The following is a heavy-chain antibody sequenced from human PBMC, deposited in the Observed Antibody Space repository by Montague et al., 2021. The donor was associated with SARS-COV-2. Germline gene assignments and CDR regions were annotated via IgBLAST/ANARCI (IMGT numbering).Heavy chain of an antibody. V-gene: IGHV4-39*07. CDR1: FGSISISSYY. CDR3: AGEGTGRYYYYGMDV. Sequence: SETRGITFTVSFGSISISSYYWGWIRQPPGKGLEWIGSIYYSGSTYYNPSLNILVTISVDTSNNQFSHKLSSVTATDTAVYYCAGEGTGRYYYYGMDVWGQGTTVTVSS. D-gene: IGHD3-10*01. CDR2: IYYSGST. J-gene: IGHJ6*02.